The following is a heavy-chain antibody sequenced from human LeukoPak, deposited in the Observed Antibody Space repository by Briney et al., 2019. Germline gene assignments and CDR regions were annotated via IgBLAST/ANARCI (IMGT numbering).Heavy chain of an antibody. V-gene: IGHV3-23*01. Sequence: GGSLRLSCAASGFTFSSYAMSWVSQAPGKGLEWVSAISGSGGSTYYADSVKGRFTISRDNSKNTLYLQMNSLRAEDTAVYYCAKDRAPGIAGYYFDYWGQGTLVTVSS. CDR2: ISGSGGST. D-gene: IGHD6-13*01. CDR3: AKDRAPGIAGYYFDY. CDR1: GFTFSSYA. J-gene: IGHJ4*02.